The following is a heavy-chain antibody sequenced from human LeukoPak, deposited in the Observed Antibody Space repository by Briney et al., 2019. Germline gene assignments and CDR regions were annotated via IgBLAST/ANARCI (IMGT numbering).Heavy chain of an antibody. V-gene: IGHV4-59*01. CDR1: GGYISSNY. CDR3: ATGAKKYYFDY. Sequence: KPSETLYVTCTESGGYISSNYWSWIRQPPVKGLAWIGYIYYNGSTNYNPSLKSRVTRSVATSNNQFSLKLSSMTAADTAVYYCATGAKKYYFDYWGKGTLVTVCS. D-gene: IGHD3-10*01. CDR2: IYYNGST. J-gene: IGHJ4*02.